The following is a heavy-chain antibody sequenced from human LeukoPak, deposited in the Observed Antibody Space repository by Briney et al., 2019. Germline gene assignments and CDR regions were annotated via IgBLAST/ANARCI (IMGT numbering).Heavy chain of an antibody. J-gene: IGHJ4*02. Sequence: GRSLRLSCAASGFTFRSYAMHWVRQAPGKGLERVAVISYDGSNKYYADSVKGRFTISRDNSKNTLYLQMNSLRAEDTAVYYCARGESSGWFVYWGQGTLVTVSS. V-gene: IGHV3-30*04. CDR1: GFTFRSYA. CDR3: ARGESSGWFVY. CDR2: ISYDGSNK. D-gene: IGHD6-19*01.